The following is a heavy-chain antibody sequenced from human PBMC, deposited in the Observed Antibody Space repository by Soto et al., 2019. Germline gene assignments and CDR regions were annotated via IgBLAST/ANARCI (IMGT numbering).Heavy chain of an antibody. J-gene: IGHJ5*02. CDR2: ISTYSGDT. CDR1: GYTFFTYD. CDR3: ARHHGPTTSENWFDP. D-gene: IGHD5-12*01. Sequence: QVHLVQSGVEVKTPGASVKVSCQASGYTFFTYDISWVRQAPGQGLEWLGWISTYSGDTKYAQKFQGRVTMTTDTSPTTAYLELRSLRFDDTAVYYCARHHGPTTSENWFDPWGQGTLVTVSS. V-gene: IGHV1-18*01.